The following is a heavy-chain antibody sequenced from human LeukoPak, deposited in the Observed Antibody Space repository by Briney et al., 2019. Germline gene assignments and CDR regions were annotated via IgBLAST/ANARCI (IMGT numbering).Heavy chain of an antibody. CDR2: ISSSSSYI. D-gene: IGHD6-19*01. CDR1: GFTFSSYS. J-gene: IGHJ4*02. Sequence: GGSLRLSCAAPGFTFSSYSMNWVRQAPGKGLEWVSSISSSSSYIYYADSVKGRFTISRDNAKNSLYLQMNSLRAEDTAVYYCASVAVADTTDYWGQGTLVTVSS. CDR3: ASVAVADTTDY. V-gene: IGHV3-21*01.